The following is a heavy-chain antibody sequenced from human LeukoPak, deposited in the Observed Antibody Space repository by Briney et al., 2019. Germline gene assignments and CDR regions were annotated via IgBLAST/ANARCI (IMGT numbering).Heavy chain of an antibody. Sequence: PGGSLRLSCAASGFTFSNAWMSWVRQAPGKGLEWVGRIKSKTDGGTTDYAAPVKGRFTISRDDSKNTLYLQMNSLKTEDTAVYYCTTDPLDHPIGLAHFYYWGQGTLVTVSS. V-gene: IGHV3-15*01. CDR3: TTDPLDHPIGLAHFYY. CDR2: IKSKTDGGTT. D-gene: IGHD3/OR15-3a*01. J-gene: IGHJ4*02. CDR1: GFTFSNAW.